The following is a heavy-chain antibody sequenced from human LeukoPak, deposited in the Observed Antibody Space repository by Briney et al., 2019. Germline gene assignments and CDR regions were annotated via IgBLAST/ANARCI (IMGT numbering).Heavy chain of an antibody. CDR2: IYYSGST. J-gene: IGHJ6*02. CDR1: GGSVSSGSYY. V-gene: IGHV4-61*01. Sequence: SETLSLTCTVSGGSVSSGSYYWSWIRQPPGKGLEWIGYIYYSGSTNYNPSLKSRVTISVDTSKNQFSLKLSSVTAADTAVYHCARGLDVWGQGTTVTVSS. CDR3: ARGLDV.